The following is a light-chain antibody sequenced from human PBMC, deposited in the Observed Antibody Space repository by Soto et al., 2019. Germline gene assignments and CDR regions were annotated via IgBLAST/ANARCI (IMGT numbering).Light chain of an antibody. Sequence: DIQMAQSPSTLSASVGDRVTITCRASQNINRWLAWYQQRPGKAPNLLIYKASSLESGVPSRFSGSGPGTEFTLTINSLQPDDLATYHCQQYKNYSWTFGQGTKVEIK. V-gene: IGKV1-5*03. J-gene: IGKJ1*01. CDR3: QQYKNYSWT. CDR2: KAS. CDR1: QNINRW.